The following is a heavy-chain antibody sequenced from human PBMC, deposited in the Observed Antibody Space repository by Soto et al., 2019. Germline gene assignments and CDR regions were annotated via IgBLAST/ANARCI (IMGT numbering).Heavy chain of an antibody. V-gene: IGHV3-53*01. J-gene: IGHJ6*02. CDR2: IYSGGTTM. D-gene: IGHD3-9*01. CDR3: ARAKWYFYAKAGYFHYVLAV. CDR1: GFTVSSNY. Sequence: PGGSLRLSCAASGFTVSSNYMSWVRQAPGKGLEWVSVIYSGGTTMYYADSVKGRLTLSRDNAKNSLYLQMNSLRDEDTAVYYCARAKWYFYAKAGYFHYVLAVWGRGTTVIVSS.